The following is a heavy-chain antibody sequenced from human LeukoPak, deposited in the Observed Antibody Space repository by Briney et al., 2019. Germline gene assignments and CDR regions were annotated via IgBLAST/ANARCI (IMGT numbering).Heavy chain of an antibody. J-gene: IGHJ2*01. CDR2: ISPSDSDT. Sequence: GESLKISCKGSGYSLSNYWIGWVRQLPGKGLEWMGIISPSDSDTIYNPSFQGQVTISADKSISTVYLQWSSLNASDTAIYYCARRVIGYALSIYWYFDLWGRGTLVTVSS. V-gene: IGHV5-51*01. CDR3: ARRVIGYALSIYWYFDL. CDR1: GYSLSNYW. D-gene: IGHD5-12*01.